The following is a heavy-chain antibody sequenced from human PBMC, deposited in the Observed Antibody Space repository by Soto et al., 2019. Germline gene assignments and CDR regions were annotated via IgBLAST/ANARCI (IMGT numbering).Heavy chain of an antibody. CDR2: IWYDGSNK. V-gene: IGHV3-33*01. Sequence: QVQLVESGGGVVQPGRSLRLSCAASGFTFSSYGMHWVRQAPGKGLEWVAVIWYDGSNKYYADSVKGRFTISRDNSKNXXYLQMNSLRAEDTAVYYCAREALVPPNYYYYGMDVWGQGTTVTVSS. CDR3: AREALVPPNYYYYGMDV. CDR1: GFTFSSYG. D-gene: IGHD2-2*01. J-gene: IGHJ6*02.